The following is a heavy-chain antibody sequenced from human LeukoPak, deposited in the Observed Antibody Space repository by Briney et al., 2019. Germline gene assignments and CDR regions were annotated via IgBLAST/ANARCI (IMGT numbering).Heavy chain of an antibody. CDR3: ACLYSSSPYYMDV. CDR2: IYSGGST. J-gene: IGHJ6*03. CDR1: GFTVSSNY. V-gene: IGHV3-53*01. Sequence: GGSLRLACAASGFTVSSNYMSWVRQAPGKGLEWVSIIYSGGSTFYADSVKGRFTISRDNSKNTLYLQMNSLRAEDTAVYYCACLYSSSPYYMDVWGKGTTVTVSS. D-gene: IGHD6-13*01.